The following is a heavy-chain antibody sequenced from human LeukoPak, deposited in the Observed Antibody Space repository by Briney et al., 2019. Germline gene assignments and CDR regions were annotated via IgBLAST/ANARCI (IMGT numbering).Heavy chain of an antibody. CDR1: GYTFTSYG. D-gene: IGHD6-19*01. CDR2: ISAYNGNT. CDR3: ARCLSVAVAAHHDAFDI. V-gene: IGHV1-18*01. J-gene: IGHJ3*02. Sequence: ASVKVSCKASGYTFTSYGISWVRQAPGQGLEWMGWISAYNGNTNYPQKVQGRLTMTTDTSTSTAYMELRNLRSDDTAVYYCARCLSVAVAAHHDAFDIWGQGTMVTVSS.